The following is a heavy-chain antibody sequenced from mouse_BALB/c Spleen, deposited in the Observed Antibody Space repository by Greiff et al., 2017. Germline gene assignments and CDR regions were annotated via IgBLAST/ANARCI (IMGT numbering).Heavy chain of an antibody. CDR2: IDPENGDT. J-gene: IGHJ3*01. V-gene: IGHV14-4*02. Sequence: EVQLQQSGAELVRSGASVKLSCTASGFNIKDYYMHWVKQRPEQGLEWIGWIDPENGDTEYAPKFQGKATMTADTSSNTAYLQLSSLTSEDTAVYYCNAYYGSSYGYWGQGTLVTVSA. CDR1: GFNIKDYY. D-gene: IGHD1-1*01. CDR3: NAYYGSSYGY.